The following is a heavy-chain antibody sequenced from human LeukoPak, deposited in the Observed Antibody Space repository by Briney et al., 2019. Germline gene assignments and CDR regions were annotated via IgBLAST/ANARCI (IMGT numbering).Heavy chain of an antibody. V-gene: IGHV4-31*03. Sequence: SETLSLTCTVSGGSISSGGYYWSWIRQHPGKGLEWIAYISYGGSTYYNPSLKSRVTISVDTSKNQFSLKLSSVTAADTAVYYCATYSSSSGVFDYWGQGTLVTVSS. CDR1: GGSISSGGYY. D-gene: IGHD6-6*01. CDR2: ISYGGST. J-gene: IGHJ4*02. CDR3: ATYSSSSGVFDY.